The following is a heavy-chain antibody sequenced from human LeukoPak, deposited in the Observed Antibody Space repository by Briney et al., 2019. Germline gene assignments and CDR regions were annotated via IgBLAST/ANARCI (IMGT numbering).Heavy chain of an antibody. Sequence: QAGGSLRLSCAASGFTFSRYWMTWVRQAPGKGLEWVANIKQDASEKYYVDSVKGRFTISRDNAPNSLYLQMNSLRAEDTAVYYCASGDMVRGFIMGDFDYWGQGTLVTVSS. V-gene: IGHV3-7*01. CDR1: GFTFSRYW. J-gene: IGHJ4*02. D-gene: IGHD3-10*01. CDR3: ASGDMVRGFIMGDFDY. CDR2: IKQDASEK.